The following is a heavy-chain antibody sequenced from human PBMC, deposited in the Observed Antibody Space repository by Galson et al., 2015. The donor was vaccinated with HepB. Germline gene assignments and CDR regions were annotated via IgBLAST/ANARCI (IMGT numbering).Heavy chain of an antibody. Sequence: SVKVSCKASGYTFTSYGISWVRQAPGQGLEWMGWISAYNGNTNYAQKLQGRVTMTTDTSTSTAYMELRSLRSDDTAVYYCARLRGYMEYYYYYGMDVWGQGTTVTVSS. CDR1: GYTFTSYG. V-gene: IGHV1-18*04. CDR2: ISAYNGNT. CDR3: ARLRGYMEYYYYYGMDV. D-gene: IGHD5-18*01. J-gene: IGHJ6*02.